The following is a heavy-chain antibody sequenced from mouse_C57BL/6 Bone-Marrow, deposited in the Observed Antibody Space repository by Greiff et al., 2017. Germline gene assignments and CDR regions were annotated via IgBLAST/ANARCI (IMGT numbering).Heavy chain of an antibody. V-gene: IGHV1-64*01. J-gene: IGHJ2*01. CDR1: GYTFTSYW. CDR3: ARVGPGWLLPHYFDC. CDR2: IHPNSVST. Sequence: QVQLQQPGAELVKPGASVKLSCKASGYTFTSYWMHWVKQRPGQGLEWIGMIHPNSVSTNYNAKFKSKATLTVDKSSSTAYMQLSSRTSEDSAVXYCARVGPGWLLPHYFDCWGQGTTLTVSS. D-gene: IGHD2-3*01.